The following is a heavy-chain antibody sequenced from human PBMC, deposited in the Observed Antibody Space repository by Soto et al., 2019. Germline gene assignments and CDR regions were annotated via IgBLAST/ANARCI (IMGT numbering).Heavy chain of an antibody. CDR3: AGTFGVVIIGYYYYGMDV. V-gene: IGHV1-69*06. CDR2: IIPIFGTA. Sequence: QVQLVQSGAEVKKPGSSVKVSCKASGGTFSSYAISWVRQAPEQGLEWMGGIIPIFGTANYAQKFQGRVTITADKSTSTAYMELSSLRSEDTAVYYCAGTFGVVIIGYYYYGMDVWGQGTTVTVSS. CDR1: GGTFSSYA. D-gene: IGHD3-3*01. J-gene: IGHJ6*02.